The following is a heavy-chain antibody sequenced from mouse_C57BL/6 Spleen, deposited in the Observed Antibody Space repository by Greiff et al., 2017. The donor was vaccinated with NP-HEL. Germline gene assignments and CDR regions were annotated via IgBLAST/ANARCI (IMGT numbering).Heavy chain of an antibody. CDR1: GYTFTDYE. CDR2: IDPETGGT. Sequence: VQLQQSGAELVRPGASVTLSCKASGYTFTDYEMHWVKQTPVHGLEWIGAIDPETGGTAYNQKFKGKAILTADKSSSTAYMELRSLTSEDSAVYYCTKGHYSNSLFAYWGQGTLVTVSA. V-gene: IGHV1-15*01. CDR3: TKGHYSNSLFAY. J-gene: IGHJ3*01. D-gene: IGHD2-5*01.